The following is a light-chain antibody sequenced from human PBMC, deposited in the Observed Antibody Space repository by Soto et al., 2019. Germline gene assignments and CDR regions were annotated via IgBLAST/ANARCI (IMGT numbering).Light chain of an antibody. V-gene: IGKV3-15*01. J-gene: IGKJ4*01. CDR1: QSINSN. CDR3: QQYNNWPLT. CDR2: GAS. Sequence: LMTQSPSTLSVSPGERATLSCTASQSINSNLAWYQQKPGQAPRLLIYGASTRATGIPARFSGSGSGTEFTLTISSLQSEDFELYYCQQYNNWPLTFGGGTKVDIK.